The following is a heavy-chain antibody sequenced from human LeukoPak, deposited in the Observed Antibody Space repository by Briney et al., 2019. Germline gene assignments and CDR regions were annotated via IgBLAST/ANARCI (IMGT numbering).Heavy chain of an antibody. V-gene: IGHV3-23*01. CDR2: ISGSGGNM. CDR3: AKDAGPQQLVFFDS. Sequence: GGSLRLSCTATGFTFSNFGMAWVSQAPGQGLEWVSTISGSGGNMYQADSVKGRFTISRDNSRSTLYLQMNSLRAEDTAVYYCAKDAGPQQLVFFDSWGQGTLVTVSS. CDR1: GFTFSNFG. D-gene: IGHD6-6*01. J-gene: IGHJ4*02.